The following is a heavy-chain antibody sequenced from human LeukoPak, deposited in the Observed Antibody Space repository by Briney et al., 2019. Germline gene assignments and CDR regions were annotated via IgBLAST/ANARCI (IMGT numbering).Heavy chain of an antibody. J-gene: IGHJ5*02. CDR2: LYFSGNT. CDR1: GGSISSYC. CDR3: ARHASYGDKFDP. Sequence: PSETLSLTCTVSGGSISSYCWGWIRQPPGKGLEWIGSLYFSGNTYYNPSLKSRATISVDTPKNHFSLKLSSVTAADTAVYYCARHASYGDKFDPWGQGTLVTVSS. V-gene: IGHV4-39*01. D-gene: IGHD4-17*01.